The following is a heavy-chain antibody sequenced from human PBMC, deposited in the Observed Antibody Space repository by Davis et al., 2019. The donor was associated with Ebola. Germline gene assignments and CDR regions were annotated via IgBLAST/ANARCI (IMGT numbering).Heavy chain of an antibody. CDR1: GFAFSSYA. V-gene: IGHV3-48*04. CDR3: ARVGWVPSSDY. J-gene: IGHJ4*02. CDR2: ISSSSSTI. D-gene: IGHD2-2*01. Sequence: PGGSLRLSCAASGFAFSSYAMNWVRQAPGKGLEWVSYISSSSSTIYYADSVKGRFTISRDNAKNSLHLQMNSVRAEDTAVYYCARVGWVPSSDYWGQGTLVTVSS.